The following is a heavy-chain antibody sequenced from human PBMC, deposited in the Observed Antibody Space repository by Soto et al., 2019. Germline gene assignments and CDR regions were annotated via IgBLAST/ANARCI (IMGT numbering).Heavy chain of an antibody. J-gene: IGHJ4*02. V-gene: IGHV3-21*06. CDR1: GFTFSSYS. CDR2: ISSSSSYI. D-gene: IGHD6-13*01. Sequence: GGSLRLSCAASGFTFSSYSMNWVRQAPGKGLEWVQSISSSSSYIYYADSVKGRFTISRDNAKNSLYLQMNSLRAEDTAVYYCARDQSSDSSSWYSPFDYWGQGTLVTVSS. CDR3: ARDQSSDSSSWYSPFDY.